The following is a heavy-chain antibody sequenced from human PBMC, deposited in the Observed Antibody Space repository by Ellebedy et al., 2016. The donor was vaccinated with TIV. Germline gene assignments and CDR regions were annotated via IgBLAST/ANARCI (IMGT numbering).Heavy chain of an antibody. J-gene: IGHJ4*02. V-gene: IGHV1-8*01. CDR2: MSPDSGNT. D-gene: IGHD3-16*01. CDR3: VRDVGWGLLGQ. CDR1: GYTFTRYD. Sequence: ASVKVSXXASGYTFTRYDINWVRQASGQGLEWMGWMSPDSGNTGYAQKFQGRVTMTRNTSISTVDMELGSLRSEDTAVYYCVRDVGWGLLGQWGQGTLVTVSS.